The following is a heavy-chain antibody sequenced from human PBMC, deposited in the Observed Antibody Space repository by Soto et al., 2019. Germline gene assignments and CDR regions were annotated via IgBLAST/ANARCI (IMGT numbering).Heavy chain of an antibody. CDR1: GFTFSSYG. D-gene: IGHD6-6*01. CDR3: ARAYSSSSIFLYYYYYYGMDV. V-gene: IGHV3-33*01. Sequence: ESGGGVVQPGRSLRLSCAASGFTFSSYGMHWVRQAPGKGLEWVAVIWYDGSNKYYADSVKGRFTISRDNSKNTLYLQMNSLRAEDTAVYYCARAYSSSSIFLYYYYYYGMDVWGQGTTVTVSS. J-gene: IGHJ6*02. CDR2: IWYDGSNK.